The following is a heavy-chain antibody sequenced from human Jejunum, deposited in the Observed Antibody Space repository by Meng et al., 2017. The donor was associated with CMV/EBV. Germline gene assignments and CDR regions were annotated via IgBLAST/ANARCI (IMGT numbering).Heavy chain of an antibody. D-gene: IGHD2/OR15-2a*01. CDR2: SYPGDSDT. J-gene: IGHJ4*02. Sequence: KGSRFSITSDWVGWERPTPGKGLEWMGISYPGDSDTSYSPSLQGQVTISADKSINTAYLQWSSLKASDTAMYYCARHYFSSTFYSVDYWGQGTLVTVSS. CDR1: RFSITSDW. CDR3: ARHYFSSTFYSVDY. V-gene: IGHV5-51*01.